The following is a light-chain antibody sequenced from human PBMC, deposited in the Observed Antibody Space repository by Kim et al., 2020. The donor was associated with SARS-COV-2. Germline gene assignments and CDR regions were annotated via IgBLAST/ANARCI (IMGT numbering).Light chain of an antibody. CDR3: QQYGSSPPWT. CDR1: QSVSSTY. Sequence: EIVLTQSPGTLSLSPGERATLSCRASQSVSSTYLAWYQQKPDQAPRLIIYGASSRATGIPDRFSGSGSGTDFTLTISRLEPEDFAVYYCQQYGSSPPWTFGQGTKVDIK. J-gene: IGKJ1*01. CDR2: GAS. V-gene: IGKV3-20*01.